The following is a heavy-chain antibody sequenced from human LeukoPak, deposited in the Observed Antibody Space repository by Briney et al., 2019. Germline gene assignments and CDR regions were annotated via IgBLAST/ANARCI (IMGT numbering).Heavy chain of an antibody. CDR1: GLTFDDYA. V-gene: IGHV3-9*01. CDR3: AKGGVVVAAKDYYGMDV. D-gene: IGHD2-15*01. CDR2: ISWNSGSI. J-gene: IGHJ6*02. Sequence: PGRSLRLSCAASGLTFDDYAMHWVRQAPGKGLEWVSGISWNSGSIGYADSVKGRFTISRDNAKNSLYLQMNSLRAEDTALYYCAKGGVVVAAKDYYGMDVWGQGTTVTVSS.